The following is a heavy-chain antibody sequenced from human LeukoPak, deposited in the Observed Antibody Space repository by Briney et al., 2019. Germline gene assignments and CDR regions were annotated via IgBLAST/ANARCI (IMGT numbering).Heavy chain of an antibody. V-gene: IGHV4-34*01. D-gene: IGHD3-16*01. CDR2: INHSGST. J-gene: IGHJ6*03. CDR3: AIASDGGYYYYYYMDV. Sequence: SETLSLTCAVYGGSFSGYYWSWIRQPPGEGLEWIGEINHSGSTNYNPSLKSRVTISVDTSKNQFSLKLSSVTAADTAVYYCAIASDGGYYYYYYMDVWGKGTTVTVSS. CDR1: GGSFSGYY.